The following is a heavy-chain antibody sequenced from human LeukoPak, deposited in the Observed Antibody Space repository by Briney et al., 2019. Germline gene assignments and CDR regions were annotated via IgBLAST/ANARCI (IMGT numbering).Heavy chain of an antibody. Sequence: PSETLSLTCTVSGGSSSSSSWNWLRQPPGKGLEWIGYIYSSETTNYKPSLKSRVTISADTSKNQFSLKLTSVTAADTAIYYCARRNDFDIWGQGTMVTVSS. CDR3: ARRNDFDI. CDR2: IYSSETT. V-gene: IGHV4-4*08. J-gene: IGHJ3*02. CDR1: GGSSSSSS.